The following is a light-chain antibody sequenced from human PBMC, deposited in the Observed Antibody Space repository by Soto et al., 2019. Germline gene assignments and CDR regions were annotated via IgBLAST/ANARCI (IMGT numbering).Light chain of an antibody. Sequence: QSVLTQPPSVSGTPGQRVAISCSGSSSNIGSNTVNWYQQLPGTAPKLLIYGNSQRPSGVPDRFSGSKSGTSASLAISGLQSEDEADYYCATWDDSLTASYVFGTGTKVTVL. J-gene: IGLJ1*01. CDR2: GNS. CDR3: ATWDDSLTASYV. V-gene: IGLV1-44*01. CDR1: SSNIGSNT.